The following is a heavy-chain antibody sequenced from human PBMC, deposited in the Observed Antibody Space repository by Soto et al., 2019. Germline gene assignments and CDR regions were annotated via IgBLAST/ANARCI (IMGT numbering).Heavy chain of an antibody. CDR3: ARGSGYDFWSGYYTGWFDP. D-gene: IGHD3-3*01. J-gene: IGHJ5*02. CDR1: GGSFSGYY. Sequence: SETLSLTCAVYGGSFSGYYWSWIRQPPGKGLEWIGEINHSGSTNYNPSLKSRVTISVDTSKNQFSLKLSSVTAVDTAVYYCARGSGYDFWSGYYTGWFDPWGQGTLVTVSS. CDR2: INHSGST. V-gene: IGHV4-34*01.